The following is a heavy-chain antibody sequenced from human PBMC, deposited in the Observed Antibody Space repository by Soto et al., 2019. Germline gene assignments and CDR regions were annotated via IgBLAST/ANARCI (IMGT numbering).Heavy chain of an antibody. J-gene: IGHJ5*02. V-gene: IGHV1-3*01. CDR1: GYTFTSYA. Sequence: ASVKVSCKASGYTFTSYAMHWVRQAPGQRLEWMGWINAGNGNTKYSQKFQGRVTITRDTSASTAYMELSSLRSEDTAVYYCARFRGGRYSCSLPWGQGPLVIVSS. CDR3: ARFRGGRYSCSLP. CDR2: INAGNGNT. D-gene: IGHD1-1*01.